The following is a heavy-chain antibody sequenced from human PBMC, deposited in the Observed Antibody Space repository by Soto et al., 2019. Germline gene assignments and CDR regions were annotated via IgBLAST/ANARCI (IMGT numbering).Heavy chain of an antibody. V-gene: IGHV1-18*01. Sequence: QVKLVQSGAEVKKPGASVTVSCKTSGNTFSNYGINWVRQAPGQGLEWMGWISGYNGNTNYAQTVQGRVTMTTDTSTGTVYMELRSLKSDDTAIYYCSRFIMVGGWFDPNYYHGMDVWGQGTTVTVSS. CDR1: GNTFSNYG. CDR3: SRFIMVGGWFDPNYYHGMDV. J-gene: IGHJ6*02. CDR2: ISGYNGNT. D-gene: IGHD6-19*01.